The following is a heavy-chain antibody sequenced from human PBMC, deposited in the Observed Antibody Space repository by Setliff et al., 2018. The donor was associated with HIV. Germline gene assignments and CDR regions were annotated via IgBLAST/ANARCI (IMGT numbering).Heavy chain of an antibody. CDR1: GGSFSSSTYT. V-gene: IGHV4-39*01. J-gene: IGHJ3*01. Sequence: SETLSLTCTVSGGSFSSSTYTWGWIRQPPGLGLEWIGSNHSSGTTDYNPSLKSRVAMSVDTSRSQFSLKLTSVTAADTAVYYCAGHKSNYDFYAFDVWGQGTMVT. CDR3: AGHKSNYDFYAFDV. D-gene: IGHD3-3*01. CDR2: NHSSGTT.